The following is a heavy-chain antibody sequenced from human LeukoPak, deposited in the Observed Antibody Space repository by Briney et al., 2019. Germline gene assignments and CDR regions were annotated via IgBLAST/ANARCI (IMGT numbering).Heavy chain of an antibody. D-gene: IGHD5-18*01. Sequence: GGSLRLSCAASGFTFSSYSMNWVRQAPGKGLEWVSYISISSSTIYYADSVKGRFTISRDNAKNSLYLQMNSLRAEDTAVYYCARGRDTAMVDWGQGTLVTVSS. V-gene: IGHV3-48*04. CDR1: GFTFSSYS. CDR3: ARGRDTAMVD. CDR2: ISISSSTI. J-gene: IGHJ4*02.